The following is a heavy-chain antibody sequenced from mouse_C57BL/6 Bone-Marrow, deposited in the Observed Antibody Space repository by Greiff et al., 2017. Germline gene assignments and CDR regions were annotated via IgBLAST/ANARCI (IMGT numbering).Heavy chain of an antibody. J-gene: IGHJ3*01. V-gene: IGHV10-1*01. CDR3: VRHRGYYSNYVEFAY. CDR1: GFSFNTYA. CDR2: IRSKSNNYAT. D-gene: IGHD2-5*01. Sequence: EVQLVESGGGLVQPKGSLKLSCAASGFSFNTYAMNWVRQAPGKGLEWVARIRSKSNNYATYYADSVKDRFTISRDDSESMLYLQMNNLKTEDTAMYYCVRHRGYYSNYVEFAYWGQGTLVTVSA.